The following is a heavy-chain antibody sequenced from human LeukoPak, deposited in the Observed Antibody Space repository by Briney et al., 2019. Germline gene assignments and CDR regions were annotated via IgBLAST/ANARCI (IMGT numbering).Heavy chain of an antibody. CDR2: IKSDGST. D-gene: IGHD3-22*01. Sequence: GGSLLLSCAASGFTFSSYWMHWVRQAPGKGLLWVSRIKSDGSTRYADSVKGRFTISRDNAKNAVSLQMNSLRAEDTGVYYCARAPSEIGGYYPEYFRHWGQGTLVTV. V-gene: IGHV3-74*01. CDR1: GFTFSSYW. J-gene: IGHJ1*01. CDR3: ARAPSEIGGYYPEYFRH.